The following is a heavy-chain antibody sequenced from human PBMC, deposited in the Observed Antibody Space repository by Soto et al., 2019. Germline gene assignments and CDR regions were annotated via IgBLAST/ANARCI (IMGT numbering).Heavy chain of an antibody. CDR2: IYHSGST. D-gene: IGHD6-13*01. Sequence: QVQLQESGPGLVKPSGTLSLTCAVSGGSISSSNWWSWVRQPPGKGLEWIGEIYHSGSTNYNPSLKSRGTISVDKSKNRLSLKLSPVTAADTAVYYCARAAMGGSSWPFDYWGQGTLVTVSS. CDR1: GGSISSSNW. CDR3: ARAAMGGSSWPFDY. V-gene: IGHV4-4*02. J-gene: IGHJ4*02.